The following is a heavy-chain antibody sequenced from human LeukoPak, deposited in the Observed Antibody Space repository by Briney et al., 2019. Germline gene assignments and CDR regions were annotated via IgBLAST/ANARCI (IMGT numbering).Heavy chain of an antibody. CDR3: STLTSRGLSAS. J-gene: IGHJ4*02. CDR2: IKSKDDGETI. D-gene: IGHD3-16*01. V-gene: IGHV3-15*07. Sequence: GGSLRLSCAASGFTFTNAWMNWVRQAPGKGLEWVGRIKSKDDGETIDYAAPAKGRFTFSRDDSKNMLYLQMNSLKSEDTAVDYCSTLTSRGLSASWGQGTLVTVSS. CDR1: GFTFTNAW.